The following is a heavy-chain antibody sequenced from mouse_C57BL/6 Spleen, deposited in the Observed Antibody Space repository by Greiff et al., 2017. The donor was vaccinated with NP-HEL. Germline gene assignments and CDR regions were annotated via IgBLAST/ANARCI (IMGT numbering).Heavy chain of an antibody. V-gene: IGHV14-4*01. CDR3: TTGSGYWFAY. Sequence: EVQLQQSGAELVRPGASVKLSCTASGFNIKDDYMHWVKQRPEQGLEWIGWIDPENGDTEYASKFQGKATITADTSSNPAYLQISSLTSEDTAVYYCTTGSGYWFAYWGQGTLVTVSA. D-gene: IGHD3-2*02. J-gene: IGHJ3*01. CDR1: GFNIKDDY. CDR2: IDPENGDT.